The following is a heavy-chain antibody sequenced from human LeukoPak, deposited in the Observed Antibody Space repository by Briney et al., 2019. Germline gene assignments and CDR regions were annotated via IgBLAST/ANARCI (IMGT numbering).Heavy chain of an antibody. CDR3: ATGENYDYVWGSPAGDY. CDR2: MNPNSGNT. J-gene: IGHJ4*02. Sequence: GASVKVSCKASGYTFTSYDINWVRQATGQGLEWMGWMNPNSGNTGYAQKFQGRVTMTRNTSISTAYMELSRLRSEDTAVYYCATGENYDYVWGSPAGDYWGQGTLVTVSS. D-gene: IGHD3-16*01. V-gene: IGHV1-8*01. CDR1: GYTFTSYD.